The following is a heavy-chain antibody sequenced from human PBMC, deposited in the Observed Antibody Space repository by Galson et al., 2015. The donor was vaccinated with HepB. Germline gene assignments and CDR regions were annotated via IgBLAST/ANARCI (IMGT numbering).Heavy chain of an antibody. CDR2: TRNKANSYTT. CDR1: GFTSSDHY. CDR3: ARDLRTLHAFDI. D-gene: IGHD4-17*01. J-gene: IGHJ3*02. Sequence: SLRLSCAASGFTSSDHYMDWVRQAPGKGLEWVGRTRNKANSYTTEYAASVKGRFTISRDDSKNSLYLQMNSLKTEDTAVYYCARDLRTLHAFDIWGQGTMVTVSS. V-gene: IGHV3-72*01.